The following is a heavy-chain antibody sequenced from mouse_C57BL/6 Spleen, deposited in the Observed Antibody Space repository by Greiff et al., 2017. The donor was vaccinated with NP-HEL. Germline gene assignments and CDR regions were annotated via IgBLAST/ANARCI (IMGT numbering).Heavy chain of an antibody. Sequence: EVQLQQSGAELVRPGASVKLSCTASGFTITDDYMPWVKQRPEQGLEWIGWIDPENGDTDYASKFQGKATITADTSSNTAYLQLSSLTSEASVVYYGTRYYGSSYVGALEYWGQGTSVTVAS. CDR3: TRYYGSSYVGALEY. CDR1: GFTITDDY. J-gene: IGHJ4*01. D-gene: IGHD1-1*01. CDR2: IDPENGDT. V-gene: IGHV14-4*01.